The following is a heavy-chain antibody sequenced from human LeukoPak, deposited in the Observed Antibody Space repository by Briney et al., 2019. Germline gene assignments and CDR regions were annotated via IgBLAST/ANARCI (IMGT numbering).Heavy chain of an antibody. CDR3: ARGYCTNGVCYRNNWFDP. J-gene: IGHJ5*02. CDR2: IYTSGST. D-gene: IGHD2-8*01. Sequence: SQTLSLTCTVSGFSISSGSYYWSWIRQPAGKGLEWIGRIYTSGSTNYNPSLKSRVTISVDTSKNQFSLKLSSVTAADTAVYYCARGYCTNGVCYRNNWFDPWGQGTLVTVSS. V-gene: IGHV4-61*02. CDR1: GFSISSGSYY.